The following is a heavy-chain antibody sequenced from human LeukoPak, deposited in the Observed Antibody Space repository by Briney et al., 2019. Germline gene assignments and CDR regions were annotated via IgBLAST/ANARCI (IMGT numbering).Heavy chain of an antibody. J-gene: IGHJ4*02. CDR1: VFTFTSSA. D-gene: IGHD3-22*01. Sequence: SVKVSCKASVFTFTSSAMQWVLQARGQRLEWIGWIVVGSGNTNYAQKFQERVTITRDMSTSTAYMELSSLRSEDTAVYYCAAAVYDSSGYYYEYYFDYWGQGTLVTVSS. CDR3: AAAVYDSSGYYYEYYFDY. CDR2: IVVGSGNT. V-gene: IGHV1-58*02.